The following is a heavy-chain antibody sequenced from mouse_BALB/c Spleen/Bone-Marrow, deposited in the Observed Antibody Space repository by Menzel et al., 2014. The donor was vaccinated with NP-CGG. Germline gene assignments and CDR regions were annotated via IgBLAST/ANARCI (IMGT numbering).Heavy chain of an antibody. CDR3: ARDSFLITRALDY. D-gene: IGHD2-4*01. CDR1: GFSLTGYG. CDR2: IWGDGST. Sequence: VKLVESGPGLVAPSQRASITCTVSGFSLTGYGVSWVRQPPGKGLEWLGMIWGDGSTDYNSALKSRLSISKDNSKSQVFLKMNSLQTDDTARYYCARDSFLITRALDYWGQGTSVTVSS. V-gene: IGHV2-6-7*01. J-gene: IGHJ4*01.